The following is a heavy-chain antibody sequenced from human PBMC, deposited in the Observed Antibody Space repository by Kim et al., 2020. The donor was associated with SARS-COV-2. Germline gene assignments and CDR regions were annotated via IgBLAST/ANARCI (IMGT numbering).Heavy chain of an antibody. CDR2: IKSKTDGGTT. CDR1: GFTFSNAW. CDR3: TTDGRLAVAGTSGEFDP. V-gene: IGHV3-15*01. D-gene: IGHD6-19*01. J-gene: IGHJ5*02. Sequence: GGSLRLSCAASGFTFSNAWMSWVRQAPGKGLEWVGRIKSKTDGGTTDYAAPVKGRFTISRDDSKNTLYLQMNSLKTEDTAVYYCTTDGRLAVAGTSGEFDPWGQGTLVTVSS.